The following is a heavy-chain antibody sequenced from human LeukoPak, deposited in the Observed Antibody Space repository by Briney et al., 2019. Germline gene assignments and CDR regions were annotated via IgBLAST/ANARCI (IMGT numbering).Heavy chain of an antibody. Sequence: PSETLSLTCTVSDGSISSYYWSWIRQPPGKGLEWIGNIYYSGSTNYNPSLKSRVTISVDTSKNQFSLRLTSVTAADTAVYYCARGLKGAATTMAHFDSWGQGNLVIVSS. CDR2: IYYSGST. V-gene: IGHV4-59*12. J-gene: IGHJ4*02. CDR1: DGSISSYY. CDR3: ARGLKGAATTMAHFDS. D-gene: IGHD5-18*01.